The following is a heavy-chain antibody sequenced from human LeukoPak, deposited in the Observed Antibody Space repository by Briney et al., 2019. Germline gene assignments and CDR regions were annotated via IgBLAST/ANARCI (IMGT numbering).Heavy chain of an antibody. V-gene: IGHV6-1*01. Sequence: SQTLSLTCAISGDSVSSNSAAWNWIRQSPSRGLEWLGRTYYRSKWYNDYAVSVKSRITINPDTSKNQFSLQLNSVTPEDTAVYYCARDIVVVVAATFAFDIWGQGTMVTVSS. CDR1: GDSVSSNSAA. CDR3: ARDIVVVVAATFAFDI. J-gene: IGHJ3*02. CDR2: TYYRSKWYN. D-gene: IGHD2-15*01.